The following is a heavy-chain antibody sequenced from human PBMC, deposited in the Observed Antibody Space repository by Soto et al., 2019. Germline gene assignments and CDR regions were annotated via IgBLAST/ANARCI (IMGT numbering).Heavy chain of an antibody. J-gene: IGHJ6*02. V-gene: IGHV1-46*01. CDR1: GYTFTSYY. CDR2: INPSGGST. Sequence: XSVKASCKASGYTFTSYYMHWVRQAPGQGLEWMGIINPSGGSTSYAQKFQGRVTMTRDTSTSTVYMELSSLRSEDTAVYYCAREFRSYTYYYYGMDVWGQGTTVTVSS. D-gene: IGHD5-18*01. CDR3: AREFRSYTYYYYGMDV.